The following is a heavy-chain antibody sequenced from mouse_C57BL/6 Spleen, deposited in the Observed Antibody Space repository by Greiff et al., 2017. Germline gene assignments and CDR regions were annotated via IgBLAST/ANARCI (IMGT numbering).Heavy chain of an antibody. J-gene: IGHJ1*03. Sequence: QVQLQQSGPELVKPGASVKISCKASGYAFSSSWMNWVKQRPGKGLEWIGRIYPGDGDTNYNGKFKGKATLTADKSSSTAYMQLSSLTSEDSAVYFCARYYGSSYIFDVWGTGTTVTVSS. D-gene: IGHD1-1*01. V-gene: IGHV1-82*01. CDR2: IYPGDGDT. CDR3: ARYYGSSYIFDV. CDR1: GYAFSSSW.